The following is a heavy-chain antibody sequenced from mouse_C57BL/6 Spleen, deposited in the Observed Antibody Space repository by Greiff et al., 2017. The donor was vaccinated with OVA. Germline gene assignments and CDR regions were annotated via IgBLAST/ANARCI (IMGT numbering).Heavy chain of an antibody. D-gene: IGHD1-1*01. CDR3: ARTPYYGSSLFAY. CDR1: GYAFSSYW. J-gene: IGHJ3*01. Sequence: VQLQESGAELVKPGASVKISCKASGYAFSSYWMNWVKQRPGKGLEWIGQIYPGDGDTNYNGKFKGKATLTADKSSSTAYMQLSSLPSEDSAVYFGARTPYYGSSLFAYWGQGTLVTVSA. CDR2: IYPGDGDT. V-gene: IGHV1-80*01.